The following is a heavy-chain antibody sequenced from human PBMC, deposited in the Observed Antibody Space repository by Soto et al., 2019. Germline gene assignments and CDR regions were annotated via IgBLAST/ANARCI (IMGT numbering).Heavy chain of an antibody. CDR2: IYHSGST. D-gene: IGHD1-1*01. CDR3: ARGPRDAYNDNWFDP. Sequence: QVQLQESGPGLVKPSQTLSLTCTVSGGSIRSGDFYWSWVRQAPGKGLESIGYIYHSGSTYYNPSLKSRVTISVDRPKDQVSLKLTSVTAADTAVYYCARGPRDAYNDNWFDPWGQGTLVTVSS. V-gene: IGHV4-30-4*01. J-gene: IGHJ5*02. CDR1: GGSIRSGDFY.